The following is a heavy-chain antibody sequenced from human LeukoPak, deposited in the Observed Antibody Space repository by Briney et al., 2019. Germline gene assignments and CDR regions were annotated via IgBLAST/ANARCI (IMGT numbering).Heavy chain of an antibody. CDR2: TNTDGRST. V-gene: IGHV3-74*01. J-gene: IGHJ4*02. CDR3: ARDGSDMVRGVTKAPYFDY. CDR1: GFTLSSYW. D-gene: IGHD3-10*01. Sequence: PGGSLRLSCAASGFTLSSYWMHWVRQAPGKGLEWVSRTNTDGRSTSYADSVKGRFTMSRDNSKNTLYLQMNSLRAEDTAVYYCARDGSDMVRGVTKAPYFDYWGQGTLVTVSS.